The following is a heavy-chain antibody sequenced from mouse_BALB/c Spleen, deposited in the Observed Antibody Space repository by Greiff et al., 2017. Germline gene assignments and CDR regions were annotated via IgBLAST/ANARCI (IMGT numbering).Heavy chain of an antibody. D-gene: IGHD2-10*02. J-gene: IGHJ4*01. Sequence: EVQRVESGGGLVQPGGSRKLSCAASGFTFSSFGMHWVRQAPEKGLEWVAYISSGSSTIYYADTVKGRFTISRDNPKNTLFLQMTSLRSEDTAMYYCARWYGNYVRAMDYWGQGTSVTVSS. CDR2: ISSGSSTI. CDR1: GFTFSSFG. V-gene: IGHV5-17*02. CDR3: ARWYGNYVRAMDY.